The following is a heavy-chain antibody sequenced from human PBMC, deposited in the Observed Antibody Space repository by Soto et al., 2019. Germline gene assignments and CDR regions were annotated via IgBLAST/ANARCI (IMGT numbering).Heavy chain of an antibody. V-gene: IGHV3-15*01. D-gene: IGHD3-10*01. CDR3: TTDFYFPLWFGDTSTKY. CDR2: IKSKTDGGTT. Sequence: LRLSCAASGFTFSNAWMSWVRQAPGKGLEWVGRIKSKTDGGTTDYAAPVKGRFTISRDDSKNTLYLQMNSLKTEDTAVYYCTTDFYFPLWFGDTSTKYWGQGTLVTVSS. CDR1: GFTFSNAW. J-gene: IGHJ4*02.